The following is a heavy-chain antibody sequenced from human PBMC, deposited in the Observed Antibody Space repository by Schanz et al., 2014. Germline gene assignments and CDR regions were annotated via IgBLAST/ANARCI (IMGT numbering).Heavy chain of an antibody. CDR3: AKGRFGELSAFDI. J-gene: IGHJ3*02. Sequence: EVQLVESGGGLVQPGGSLRLSCLASGFAFSSYGMNWLRQAPGKGLEWVSSINTGGDSTYYADSVKGRFTISRDNSKNTLYLQMNSLRAEDTAVYYCAKGRFGELSAFDIWGQGTMVTVSS. D-gene: IGHD3-10*01. CDR1: GFAFSSYG. CDR2: INTGGDST. V-gene: IGHV3-23*04.